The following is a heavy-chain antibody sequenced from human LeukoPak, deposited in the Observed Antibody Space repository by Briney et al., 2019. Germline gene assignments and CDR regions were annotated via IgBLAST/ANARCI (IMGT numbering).Heavy chain of an antibody. D-gene: IGHD3-16*01. Sequence: ASVKVSCKASGGTFSSYAISWVRQAPGQGLEWMGRIIPILGIANYAQKFQGRVTITADKSTSTAYMELSSLRAEDTAVYYCSRERGWGLPHAFDFWGQGTMVTVSS. J-gene: IGHJ3*01. CDR1: GGTFSSYA. CDR3: SRERGWGLPHAFDF. V-gene: IGHV1-69*04. CDR2: IIPILGIA.